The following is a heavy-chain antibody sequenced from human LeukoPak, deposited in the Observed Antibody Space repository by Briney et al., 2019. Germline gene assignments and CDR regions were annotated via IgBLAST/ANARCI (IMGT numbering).Heavy chain of an antibody. CDR1: GFTFSSYA. CDR2: ISSNGGST. D-gene: IGHD6-13*01. V-gene: IGHV3-64*01. Sequence: GGSLRLSCAASGFTFSSYAMHWVRQAPGKGLEYVSAISSNGGSTYYANSVKGRFTISRDNSKNTLYLQMGSLRAEDMAVYYCARNRIPYIAAAGTDYYYYYYMDVWGKGTTVTISS. CDR3: ARNRIPYIAAAGTDYYYYYYMDV. J-gene: IGHJ6*03.